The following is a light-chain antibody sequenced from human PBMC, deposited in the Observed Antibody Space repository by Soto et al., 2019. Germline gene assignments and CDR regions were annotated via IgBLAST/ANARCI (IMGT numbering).Light chain of an antibody. Sequence: EVVMTQSPATLSVSPGERATLSCRASQNVGSDLAWYQQKPGQAPSLLTYASSTRATGIPDRFSGSGSGTDFTLTIHYLRSEDFAVYYCQQYNKWPPITFGQGTRLEIK. CDR3: QQYNKWPPIT. J-gene: IGKJ5*01. CDR2: ASS. CDR1: QNVGSD. V-gene: IGKV3-15*01.